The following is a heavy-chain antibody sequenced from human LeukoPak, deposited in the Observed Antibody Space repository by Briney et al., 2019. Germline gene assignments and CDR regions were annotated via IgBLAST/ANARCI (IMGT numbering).Heavy chain of an antibody. J-gene: IGHJ4*02. CDR1: GGSISSYY. CDR3: AREFLIPYCSGGSCYLSRNNPFDY. Sequence: SETLPLTCTVSGGSISSYYWSWIRQPPGKGLEWIGYTYYSGSTNYNPSLKSRVTISVDTSKNQFSLKLSSVTAADTAVYYCAREFLIPYCSGGSCYLSRNNPFDYWGQGTLVTVSS. V-gene: IGHV4-59*01. D-gene: IGHD2-15*01. CDR2: TYYSGST.